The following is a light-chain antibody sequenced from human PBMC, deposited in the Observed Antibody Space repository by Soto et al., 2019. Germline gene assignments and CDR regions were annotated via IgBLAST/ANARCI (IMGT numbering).Light chain of an antibody. V-gene: IGKV1-33*01. CDR2: EAS. CDR1: QDISNS. CDR3: QQYDNVPLT. J-gene: IGKJ4*01. Sequence: DIQMTQSPSSLSASVGDRVTITCQAGQDISNSLNWYQHKPGKAPKLLIYEASSLETGVTSRFGGSGSGTDFTFTISSLQPEDIATYYCQQYDNVPLTFGGGTKVEI.